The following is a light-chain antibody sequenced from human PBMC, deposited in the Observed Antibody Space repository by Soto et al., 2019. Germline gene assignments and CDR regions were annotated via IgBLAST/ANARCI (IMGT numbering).Light chain of an antibody. V-gene: IGKV1-8*01. CDR1: QGISSY. J-gene: IGKJ2*01. CDR2: AAS. Sequence: ALLITGLSSSLPCSPGERVTITVRSSQGISSYLAWYQQKPGKAPKLLIYAASTLQSGVPSRFSGSGSGTDFTLTISCLQSEDFATYYSLHDYSFPYTLGPGTKVDI. CDR3: LHDYSFPYT.